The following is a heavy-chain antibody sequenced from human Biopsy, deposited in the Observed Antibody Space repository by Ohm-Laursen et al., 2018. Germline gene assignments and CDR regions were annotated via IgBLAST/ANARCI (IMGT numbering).Heavy chain of an antibody. J-gene: IGHJ4*02. D-gene: IGHD1-1*01. CDR3: AAVDYSANTTVDH. Sequence: SDTLSLTCTVSGASISSYYWTWIRQPAGKGLEWIGRIYTNGSTNYNPSLKSRVTMSVDTSKNQFSLKLTSLTAADTAVYFCAAVDYSANTTVDHWGQGTLITVS. CDR1: GASISSYY. V-gene: IGHV4-4*07. CDR2: IYTNGST.